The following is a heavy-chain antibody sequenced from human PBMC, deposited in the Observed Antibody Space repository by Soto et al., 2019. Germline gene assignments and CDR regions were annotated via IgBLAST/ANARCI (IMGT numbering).Heavy chain of an antibody. V-gene: IGHV3-9*01. CDR2: ISWNSGSI. CDR3: AKDSGGEYGDGGWY. CDR1: GFTFDDYA. Sequence: EVQLVESGGGLVQPGRSLRLSCAASGFTFDDYAMHWVRQAPGKGLEWVSGISWNSGSIGYADSVKGRFTISRDNAKNSLYLQMNSLRAEDTALYYCAKDSGGEYGDGGWYWGQGTLVTVSS. J-gene: IGHJ4*02. D-gene: IGHD4-17*01.